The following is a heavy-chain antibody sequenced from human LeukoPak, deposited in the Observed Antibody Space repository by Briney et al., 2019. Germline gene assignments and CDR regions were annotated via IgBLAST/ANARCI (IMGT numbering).Heavy chain of an antibody. D-gene: IGHD3-22*01. Sequence: ASVKVSCKASGYTFTGYYMHWVRQAPRQGLEWMGWINPNSGGTNYAQKFQGRVTMTRDTSISTAYMELSRLRSDDTAVYYCATYDYYDSSGYDYWGQGTLVTVSS. CDR1: GYTFTGYY. CDR2: INPNSGGT. V-gene: IGHV1-2*02. CDR3: ATYDYYDSSGYDY. J-gene: IGHJ4*02.